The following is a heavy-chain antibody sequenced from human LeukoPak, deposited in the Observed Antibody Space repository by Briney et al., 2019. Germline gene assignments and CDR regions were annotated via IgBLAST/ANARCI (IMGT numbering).Heavy chain of an antibody. CDR2: TSSSSSYI. D-gene: IGHD5/OR15-5a*01. CDR3: ARARGVYYFDY. CDR1: GFTFSSYS. Sequence: GGSLRLSCAASGFTFSSYSMNWVRQAPGKGLEWVSSTSSSSSYIYYADSVKGRFTISRDNAKNSLYLQMNSLRAEDTAVYYCARARGVYYFDYWGQGTLVTVSS. J-gene: IGHJ4*02. V-gene: IGHV3-21*01.